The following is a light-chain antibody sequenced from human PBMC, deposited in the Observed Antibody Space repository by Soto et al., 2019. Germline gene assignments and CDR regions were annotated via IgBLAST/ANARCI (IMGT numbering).Light chain of an antibody. J-gene: IGLJ3*02. CDR1: SSNIGSNT. CDR3: AAWDDSLNVVV. Sequence: QSVLPQPPSASGTPGQRVTISCSGSSSNIGSNTVNWYQQLPGTAPKLVIHSSDQRPSGVPDRFSGSQSGTSASLAISGLQSEDEADYYCAAWDDSLNVVVFGGGTKLTVL. V-gene: IGLV1-44*01. CDR2: SSD.